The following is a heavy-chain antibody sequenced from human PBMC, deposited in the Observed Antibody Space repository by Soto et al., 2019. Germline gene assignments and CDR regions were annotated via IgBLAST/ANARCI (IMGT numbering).Heavy chain of an antibody. J-gene: IGHJ5*02. Sequence: GSLRLSCAASGFTFSSYGMHWVRQAPGKGLEWVAVISYDGSNKYYADSVKGRFTISRDNAKNSLYLQMNSLRAEDTAVYYCARDPSSSGGLQTNWFDPWGQGTLVTVSS. CDR3: ARDPSSSGGLQTNWFDP. CDR2: ISYDGSNK. D-gene: IGHD6-6*01. CDR1: GFTFSSYG. V-gene: IGHV3-30*03.